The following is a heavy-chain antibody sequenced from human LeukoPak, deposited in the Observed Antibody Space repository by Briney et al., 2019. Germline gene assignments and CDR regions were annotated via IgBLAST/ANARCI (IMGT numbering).Heavy chain of an antibody. D-gene: IGHD3-3*01. CDR2: INPNSGGT. Sequence: GASVKVSCKASGYTFTGYYMHWVRQAPGQGLEWIGWINPNSGGTNYAQKFQGRVTMTRDTSISTAYMELSRLRSDDTAVYYCARRITIFGVVILDAFDIWGQGTMVTVSS. J-gene: IGHJ3*02. V-gene: IGHV1-2*02. CDR3: ARRITIFGVVILDAFDI. CDR1: GYTFTGYY.